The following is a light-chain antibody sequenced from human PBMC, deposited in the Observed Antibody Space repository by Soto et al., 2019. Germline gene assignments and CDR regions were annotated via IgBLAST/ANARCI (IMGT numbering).Light chain of an antibody. CDR2: KAS. CDR1: QSINSW. J-gene: IGKJ1*01. V-gene: IGKV1-5*03. Sequence: DIQMTQSPSTLSASRSARVTMIGRASQSINSWLAWYQQKPGKAPKLLIYKASTLESGVPSSFSGSGSGTEFTLTISSLQPGDFATYYCEQYHNYPWTFGQGTKVDIK. CDR3: EQYHNYPWT.